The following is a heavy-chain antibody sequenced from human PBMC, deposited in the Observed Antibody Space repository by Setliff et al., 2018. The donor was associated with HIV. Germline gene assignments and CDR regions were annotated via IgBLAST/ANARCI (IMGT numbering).Heavy chain of an antibody. CDR2: INPNSGGT. V-gene: IGHV1-2*06. J-gene: IGHJ4*02. CDR1: GYTFTGYY. D-gene: IGHD5-18*01. CDR3: HLNSGGYSYGYIDY. Sequence: EASVKVSCKASGYTFTGYYMHWVRQAPGQGLEWMGRINPNSGGTNYAQKFQGRVTMTRDTSISTAYMELSRLRSDDTAVYYCHLNSGGYSYGYIDYWGQGTLVTVSS.